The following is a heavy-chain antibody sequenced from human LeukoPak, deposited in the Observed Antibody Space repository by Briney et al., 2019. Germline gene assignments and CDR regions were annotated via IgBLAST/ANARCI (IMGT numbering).Heavy chain of an antibody. Sequence: GGSLRLSCAASGFTFSSYAMSWVRQAPGKGLEWVSAISGSGGSTYYADSVKGRFTISRDNSKNTLFLQMNSLRAEDTAVYYCSKGQWLVEQTFDCWGQGTLVTVSS. D-gene: IGHD6-19*01. CDR1: GFTFSSYA. CDR2: ISGSGGST. CDR3: SKGQWLVEQTFDC. J-gene: IGHJ4*02. V-gene: IGHV3-23*01.